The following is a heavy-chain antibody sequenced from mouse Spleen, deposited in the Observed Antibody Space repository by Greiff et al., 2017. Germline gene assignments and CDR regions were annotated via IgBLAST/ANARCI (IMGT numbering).Heavy chain of an antibody. D-gene: IGHD1-1*01. Sequence: VQLQQSGAELVRPGTSVKLSCKASGYTFTSYWMHWVKQRPGQGLEWIGVIDPSDSYTNYNQKFKGKATLTVDTSSSTAYMQLSSLTSEDSAVYYCARLTTVVATDYFDYWGQGTTLTVSS. CDR1: GYTFTSYW. V-gene: IGHV1-59*01. J-gene: IGHJ2*01. CDR3: ARLTTVVATDYFDY. CDR2: IDPSDSYT.